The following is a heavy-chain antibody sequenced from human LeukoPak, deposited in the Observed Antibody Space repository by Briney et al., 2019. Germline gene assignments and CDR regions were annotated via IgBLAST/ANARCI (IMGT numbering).Heavy chain of an antibody. CDR1: GFTVSSNS. CDR3: AKDNADYPIYYFDS. J-gene: IGHJ4*02. CDR2: ISGSGGGK. V-gene: IGHV3-23*01. Sequence: GGSLRLSCAASGFTVSSNSMNWVRQAPGKGLEWVSGISGSGGGKFYADSVKGRFTISRDKSKSTLYLQMNSLKAEDAAVYYCAKDNADYPIYYFDSWGQGTLVTVSS. D-gene: IGHD3-16*01.